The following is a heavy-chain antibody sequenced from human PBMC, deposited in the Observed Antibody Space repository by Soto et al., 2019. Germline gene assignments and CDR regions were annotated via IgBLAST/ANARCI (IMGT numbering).Heavy chain of an antibody. V-gene: IGHV1-69*06. Sequence: SVKVSCKASGGTFSSYAISWVRQAPGQGLEWMGGIIPIFGTANYAQKFQGRVTITADKSTSTAYMELSSLRSEDTAVYYCARAGDHYYDSSGYYYVPYYFDYWGQGTLVTVS. CDR1: GGTFSSYA. CDR3: ARAGDHYYDSSGYYYVPYYFDY. CDR2: IIPIFGTA. D-gene: IGHD3-22*01. J-gene: IGHJ4*02.